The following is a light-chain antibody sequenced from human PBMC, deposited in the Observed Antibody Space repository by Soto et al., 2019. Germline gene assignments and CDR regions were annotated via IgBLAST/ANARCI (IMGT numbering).Light chain of an antibody. CDR2: GAS. J-gene: IGKJ5*01. CDR3: QQYGSSPPIT. Sequence: EIGLTQSPGTLSLSPGERATLSCRASQSVSSSYLAWYQQKPGQAPRLLSYGASNRATGIPDRFSGSGSGTDFTLTISRLQPEEFAVYYCQQYGSSPPITFGQGTRLEMK. V-gene: IGKV3-20*01. CDR1: QSVSSSY.